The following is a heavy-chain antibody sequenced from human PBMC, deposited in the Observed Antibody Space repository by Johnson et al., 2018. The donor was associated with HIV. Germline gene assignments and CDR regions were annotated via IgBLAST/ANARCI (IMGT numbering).Heavy chain of an antibody. V-gene: IGHV3-9*01. Sequence: VQLVESGGGLIQPGGSLRLSCAASGFTVSRNYMNWVRQAPGKGLEWVSGISWNSGSIGYADSVKGRFTISRDNAKNSLYLQMNSLRAEDTALYYCAKDNWGAYAFDIWGQGTMVTVSS. J-gene: IGHJ3*02. CDR1: GFTVSRNY. D-gene: IGHD7-27*01. CDR3: AKDNWGAYAFDI. CDR2: ISWNSGSI.